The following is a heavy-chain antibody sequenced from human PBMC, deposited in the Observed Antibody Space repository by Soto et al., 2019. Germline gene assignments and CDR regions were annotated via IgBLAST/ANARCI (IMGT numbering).Heavy chain of an antibody. V-gene: IGHV4-34*01. J-gene: IGHJ5*02. CDR2: INQTRGT. CDR3: ATRITVVVLLIPPFDP. D-gene: IGHD2-21*01. Sequence: SETLSLTCAVYGGSVNGYYWNWIRQPPGKGLEWMGEINQTRGTHYNPSLKSRVTTSVDTSKNQFSLRLSSVTASDTAIYYCATRITVVVLLIPPFDPCGQGPQATVS. CDR1: GGSVNGYY.